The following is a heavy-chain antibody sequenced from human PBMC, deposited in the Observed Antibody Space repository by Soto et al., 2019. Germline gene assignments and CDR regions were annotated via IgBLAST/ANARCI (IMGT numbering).Heavy chain of an antibody. J-gene: IGHJ4*02. D-gene: IGHD6-19*01. CDR1: GFIFRDYA. V-gene: IGHV3-23*01. CDR3: GKERRGSGWSVCNF. CDR2: ISGSGDSA. Sequence: VQLLESGGGLVQPGGSLRLSCAASGFIFRDYAMNWVRQAPGKGLEWVSDISGSGDSARYADSVKGRFTISRDNSRNTLYLQINSLRFDDTAVYYCGKERRGSGWSVCNFWGQGTLVTVSS.